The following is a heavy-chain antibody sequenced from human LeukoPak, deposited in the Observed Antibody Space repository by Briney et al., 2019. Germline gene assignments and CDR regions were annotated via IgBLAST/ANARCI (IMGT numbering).Heavy chain of an antibody. CDR1: GFTVSSNY. Sequence: GGSLRLSCAASGFTVSSNYMSWVRQAPGKGLEWVSIIYSGGSTYYADSVKGRFTISRDNSKNTLCLQMNSLRAEDTAVYYCARVSIAARYRFDPWGQGTLVTVSS. CDR2: IYSGGST. V-gene: IGHV3-66*01. D-gene: IGHD6-6*01. CDR3: ARVSIAARYRFDP. J-gene: IGHJ5*02.